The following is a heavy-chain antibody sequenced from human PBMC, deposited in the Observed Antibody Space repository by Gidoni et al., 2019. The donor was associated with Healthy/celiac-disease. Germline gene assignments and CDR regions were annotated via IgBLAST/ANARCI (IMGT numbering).Heavy chain of an antibody. CDR3: ARDPPTDYGDYRTYYYYMDV. CDR2: IYTSGST. Sequence: QVQLQESGPGLVKPSETLSLTCTVSGGSISSYYWSWIRQPAGKGLEWIGRIYTSGSTNYNPSLKSRVTMSVDTSKNQFSLKLSSVTAADTAVYYCARDPPTDYGDYRTYYYYMDVWGKGTTVTVSS. J-gene: IGHJ6*03. D-gene: IGHD4-17*01. V-gene: IGHV4-4*07. CDR1: GGSISSYY.